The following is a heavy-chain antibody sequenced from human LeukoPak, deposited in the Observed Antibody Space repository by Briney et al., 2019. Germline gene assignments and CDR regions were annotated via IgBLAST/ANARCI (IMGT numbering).Heavy chain of an antibody. Sequence: ASVKVSCKASGYTFTSYDINWVRQATGQGLEWMGWMNPNSGNTGYAQKFQGRVTMTTDTSTSTAYMELRSLRSDDTALYYCAKVSNSYYFYFVDVWGRGTTVTVSS. CDR2: MNPNSGNT. V-gene: IGHV1-8*02. D-gene: IGHD4-11*01. CDR1: GYTFTSYD. J-gene: IGHJ6*03. CDR3: AKVSNSYYFYFVDV.